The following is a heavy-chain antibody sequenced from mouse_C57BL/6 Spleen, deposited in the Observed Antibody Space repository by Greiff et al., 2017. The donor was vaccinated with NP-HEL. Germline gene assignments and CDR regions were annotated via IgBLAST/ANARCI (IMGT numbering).Heavy chain of an antibody. Sequence: QVQLQQSGPELVKPGASVKISCKASGYAFSSSWMNWVKQRPGQGLEWIGRIYPGDGDTNYNGKFTSKATLTADKSSSTAYMQLSSLTSEDSAVYFCARSRERGQGWFAYWGQGTLVTVSA. D-gene: IGHD3-3*01. CDR3: ARSRERGQGWFAY. CDR2: IYPGDGDT. CDR1: GYAFSSSW. J-gene: IGHJ3*01. V-gene: IGHV1-82*01.